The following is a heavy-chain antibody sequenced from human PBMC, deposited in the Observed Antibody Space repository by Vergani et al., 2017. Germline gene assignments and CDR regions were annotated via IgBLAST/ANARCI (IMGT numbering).Heavy chain of an antibody. D-gene: IGHD6-19*01. J-gene: IGHJ5*02. V-gene: IGHV4-34*01. CDR2: INHSGST. CDR1: GGSFSGYY. CDR3: ARGMGHSGWYWCDPFDP. Sequence: QVQLQQWGAGLLKPSETLSLTCAVYGGSFSGYYWSWIRQPPGKGLEWIGEINHSGSTNYNPSLKSRVTISVDTSKNQFSLKLSSVTAADTAVYYCARGMGHSGWYWCDPFDPWGQGNLVTVSS.